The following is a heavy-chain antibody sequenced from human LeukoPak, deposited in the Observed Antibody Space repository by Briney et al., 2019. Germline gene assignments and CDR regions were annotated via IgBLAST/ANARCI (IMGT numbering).Heavy chain of an antibody. CDR1: GFTFSSYG. Sequence: PGGSLRLSCAASGFTFSSYGMHWVRQAPGKGPEWVAIISYDESNKYYADSVKGRFTISRDNAKNTLYLQMNSLRVEDTAVYYCARGRPHGNDYWGQGTLVTVSS. J-gene: IGHJ4*02. CDR3: ARGRPHGNDY. D-gene: IGHD4-23*01. V-gene: IGHV3-30*03. CDR2: ISYDESNK.